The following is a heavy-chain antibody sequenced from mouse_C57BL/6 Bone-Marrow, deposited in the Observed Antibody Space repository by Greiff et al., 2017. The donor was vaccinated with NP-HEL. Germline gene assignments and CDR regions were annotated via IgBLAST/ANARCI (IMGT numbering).Heavy chain of an antibody. CDR3: ARLDYGSSYEYFDV. Sequence: EVKLVESGGGLVKPGGSLKLSCAASGFTFSDYGMHWVRQAPEKGLEWVAYISSGSSTIYYADTVKGRFTISRDNAKNTLFLQMTSLRSEDTAMYYCARLDYGSSYEYFDVWGTGTTVTVSS. V-gene: IGHV5-17*01. J-gene: IGHJ1*03. CDR1: GFTFSDYG. CDR2: ISSGSSTI. D-gene: IGHD1-1*01.